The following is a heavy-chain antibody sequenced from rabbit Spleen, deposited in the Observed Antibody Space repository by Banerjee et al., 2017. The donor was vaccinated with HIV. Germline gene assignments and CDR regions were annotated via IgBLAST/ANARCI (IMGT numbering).Heavy chain of an antibody. Sequence: QSLEESGGDLVQPEGSLTLTCTASGFSFSVSSYMCWVRQAPGKGLEWIACIESGSSGFTYYASWAKGRFTISKTSSTTVTLQMTSLTAADTATYFCVRDQAGYAGYGPYYFYLWGQGTLVTVS. CDR2: IESGSSGFT. CDR1: GFSFSVSSY. CDR3: VRDQAGYAGYGPYYFYL. V-gene: IGHV1S40*01. D-gene: IGHD7-1*01. J-gene: IGHJ4*01.